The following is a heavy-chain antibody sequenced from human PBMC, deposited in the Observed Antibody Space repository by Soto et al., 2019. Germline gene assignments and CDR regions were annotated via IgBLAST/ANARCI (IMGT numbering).Heavy chain of an antibody. V-gene: IGHV1-46*01. D-gene: IGHD2-15*01. J-gene: IGHJ4*02. CDR1: GSTLPNDY. CDR2: INPSVSST. CDR3: ARASGGYCSGGRCYFDL. Sequence: ASVKVSCKATGSTLPNDYMHWVRQAPGQVLEWIGIINPSVSSTSYAQKFPGRIALPRDKPTITVYMELSSLRYDDTAVYYCARASGGYCSGGRCYFDLWGKVTQLNVSS.